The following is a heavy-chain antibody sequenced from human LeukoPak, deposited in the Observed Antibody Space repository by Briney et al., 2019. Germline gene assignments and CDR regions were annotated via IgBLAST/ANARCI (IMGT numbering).Heavy chain of an antibody. J-gene: IGHJ4*02. CDR1: GGSFSGYY. D-gene: IGHD6-6*01. CDR3: ARDRPWRADY. Sequence: SETLSLTCAVYGGSFSGYYWSWIRQPPGKGLEWIGYIYYTGNTSYNPSLKSRVTISVDTSKNQFSLKLSSVTAADTAVYYCARDRPWRADYWGQGTLVTVSS. V-gene: IGHV4-59*01. CDR2: IYYTGNT.